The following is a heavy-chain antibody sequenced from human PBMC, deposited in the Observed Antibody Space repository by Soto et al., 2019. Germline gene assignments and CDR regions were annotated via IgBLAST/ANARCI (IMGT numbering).Heavy chain of an antibody. V-gene: IGHV1-8*01. CDR3: ARAGTNYCSSTSCLWADWFDA. D-gene: IGHD2-2*01. CDR1: GYTFTSYY. Sequence: ASVKVSCKASGYTFTSYYINWVRQATGQGLEWMGWMNPNSGNTGYAQKFQGRVTMTRNTSISTAYMELSSLRSEDTAVYYCARAGTNYCSSTSCLWADWFDAWGQGTLVTVSS. CDR2: MNPNSGNT. J-gene: IGHJ5*02.